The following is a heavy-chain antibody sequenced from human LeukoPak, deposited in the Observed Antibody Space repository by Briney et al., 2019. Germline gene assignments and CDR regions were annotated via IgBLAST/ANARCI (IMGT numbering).Heavy chain of an antibody. J-gene: IGHJ4*02. CDR2: ISSNGYST. V-gene: IGHV3-64*04. CDR1: GFTFSGYT. Sequence: GGSLRLSCSASGFTFSGYTMHWVRQAPGKGLDYVSGISSNGYSTFYADSVKGRFTISRDTSKNTLYLQMNTLRVEDTAVYYCAKAWPAAGTFDSWGQGSLVTVSS. CDR3: AKAWPAAGTFDS. D-gene: IGHD6-13*01.